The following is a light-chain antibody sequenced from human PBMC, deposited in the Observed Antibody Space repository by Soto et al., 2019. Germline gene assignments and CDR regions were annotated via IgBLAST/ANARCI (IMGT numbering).Light chain of an antibody. V-gene: IGLV2-23*01. Sequence: QSALAQPASVSGSPGQSSALSCTGTSSDVGTYNLVSWYQQHPGKAPKLLISEGGKRPSGVSDRFSGSKSGNTASLTISGLQAEDEADYYCCSFAAGNTYVFGTGTKVTVL. J-gene: IGLJ1*01. CDR3: CSFAAGNTYV. CDR1: SSDVGTYNL. CDR2: EGG.